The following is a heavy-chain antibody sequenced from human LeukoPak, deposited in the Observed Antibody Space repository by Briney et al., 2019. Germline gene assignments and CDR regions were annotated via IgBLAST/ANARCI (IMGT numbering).Heavy chain of an antibody. J-gene: IGHJ5*02. CDR1: GYTFTSYD. V-gene: IGHV1-8*01. Sequence: ASVEVSCKASGYTFTSYDINWVRQATGQGLEWMGWMNPNSGNTGYAQKFQGRVTMTRNTSISTAYMELSSLRSEDTAVYYCARGGITMVRGVTDEFRNWFDPWGQGTLVTVSS. D-gene: IGHD3-10*01. CDR3: ARGGITMVRGVTDEFRNWFDP. CDR2: MNPNSGNT.